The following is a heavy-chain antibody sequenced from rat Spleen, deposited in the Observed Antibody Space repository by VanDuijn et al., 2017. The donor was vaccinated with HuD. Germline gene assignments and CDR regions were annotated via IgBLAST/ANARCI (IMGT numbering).Heavy chain of an antibody. CDR2: ISYAGNTA. D-gene: IGHD1-11*01. J-gene: IGHJ2*01. V-gene: IGHV5-22*01. CDR1: GCTFSDYH. CDR3: ARNYGGSPFDY. Sequence: EVQLVESGGGLVQPGRSMKLSCVASGCTFSDYHMSWVRPARTKGLEWVASISYAGNTAFYRDPMKGRFTSSRDNAKSTLYLQISSLRAEETATYYWARNYGGSPFDYWGQGVMVTVSS.